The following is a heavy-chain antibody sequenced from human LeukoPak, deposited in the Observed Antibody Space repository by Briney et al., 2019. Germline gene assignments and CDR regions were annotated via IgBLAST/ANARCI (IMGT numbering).Heavy chain of an antibody. V-gene: IGHV3-7*01. CDR1: GFTFSSYW. CDR3: ARNASLYCAGDTCYWAFDR. CDR2: IKEDESKT. D-gene: IGHD2-21*02. J-gene: IGHJ5*02. Sequence: GGSLRLSCAASGFTFSSYWMSWVRQAPGKGLEWVANIKEDESKTYYVDSVKGRFTISRDNAKKSLFMQMNRLRAEDTAVYYCARNASLYCAGDTCYWAFDRWGQGTLVTVS.